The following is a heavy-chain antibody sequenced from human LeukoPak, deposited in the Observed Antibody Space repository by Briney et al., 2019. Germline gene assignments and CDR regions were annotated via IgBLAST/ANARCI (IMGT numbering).Heavy chain of an antibody. J-gene: IGHJ4*02. CDR1: GFTVSSYY. CDR3: AKESLRVVPSATFDY. D-gene: IGHD2-2*01. Sequence: GGSLRLSCAASGFTVSSYYMSWVRQAPGKGLEWVSVIYSGRSTSYADSVKGRFTIFRDNSKNTLYLQMHSLRAEDTAVYYCAKESLRVVPSATFDYWGQGTLVTVSS. CDR2: IYSGRST. V-gene: IGHV3-66*01.